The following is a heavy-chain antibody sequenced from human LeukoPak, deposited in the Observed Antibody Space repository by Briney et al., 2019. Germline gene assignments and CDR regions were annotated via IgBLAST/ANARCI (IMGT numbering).Heavy chain of an antibody. CDR3: ASSLSKLPSGY. D-gene: IGHD2-15*01. J-gene: IGHJ4*02. V-gene: IGHV1-46*03. Sequence: ASVKVPCKASGYTFTSYYMHWVRQAPGQGLEWMGIINPSGGSTSYAQKFQGRVTMTRDTSTSTVYMELSSLRSEDTAVYYCASSLSKLPSGYWGQGTLVTVSS. CDR2: INPSGGST. CDR1: GYTFTSYY.